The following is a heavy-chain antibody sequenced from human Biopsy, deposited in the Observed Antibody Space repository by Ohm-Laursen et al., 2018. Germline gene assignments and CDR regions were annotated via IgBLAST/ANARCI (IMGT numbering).Heavy chain of an antibody. CDR2: INPNSGNA. Sequence: ASVKASCKASGYTFAGYYLHWVRQAPGHGLEWMGWINPNSGNANYAQSFQGRLTVTRDTSISTAYMELTSLTFDDTAIYYCARVPAYPSIDGYYGLDLWGQGTTVSVSS. J-gene: IGHJ6*02. V-gene: IGHV1-2*02. D-gene: IGHD3-9*01. CDR3: ARVPAYPSIDGYYGLDL. CDR1: GYTFAGYY.